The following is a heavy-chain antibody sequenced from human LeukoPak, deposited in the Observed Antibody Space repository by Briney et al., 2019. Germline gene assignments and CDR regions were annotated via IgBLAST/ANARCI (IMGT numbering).Heavy chain of an antibody. Sequence: GGSLRLSCAASGFTFSSYWMHWVRQAPGKGLVWVSRINSDGSSTSYADSMKGRFTISRDNAKNTLYLQVNSLRAEDTAVYYCASALVVYYDSSGYYHWGQGTLVTVSS. CDR1: GFTFSSYW. D-gene: IGHD3-22*01. CDR3: ASALVVYYDSSGYYH. J-gene: IGHJ5*02. CDR2: INSDGSST. V-gene: IGHV3-74*01.